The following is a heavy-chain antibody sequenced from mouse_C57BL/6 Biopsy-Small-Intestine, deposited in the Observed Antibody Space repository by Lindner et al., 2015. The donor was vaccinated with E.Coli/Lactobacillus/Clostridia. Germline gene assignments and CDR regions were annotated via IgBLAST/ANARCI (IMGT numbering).Heavy chain of an antibody. CDR3: ARGSSGGMDY. J-gene: IGHJ4*01. D-gene: IGHD1-1*01. CDR2: IDSGSSTI. Sequence: VQLQESGGGLVKPGGSLKVSCAASGITFSDYGMHWVRQAPEKGLEWVAYIDSGSSTINYADTVKGRFTISRDNAKNTLFLQMTSLRSEDTAMYYCARGSSGGMDYWGQGTPVTVSS. V-gene: IGHV5-17*01. CDR1: GITFSDYG.